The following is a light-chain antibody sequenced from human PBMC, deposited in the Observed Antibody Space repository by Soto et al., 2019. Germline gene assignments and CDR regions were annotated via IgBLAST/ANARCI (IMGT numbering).Light chain of an antibody. J-gene: IGKJ1*01. V-gene: IGKV3-11*01. CDR1: QSVSSK. Sequence: EIMLTQSPATVALSPVERATLSCRASQSVSSKLAWYQQKPGQAPRLLIYDASNRATGIPARFSGSGSGTDFTLTISSLQPDDIATYSCQQYNSYSWTFGQGTKVDIK. CDR2: DAS. CDR3: QQYNSYSWT.